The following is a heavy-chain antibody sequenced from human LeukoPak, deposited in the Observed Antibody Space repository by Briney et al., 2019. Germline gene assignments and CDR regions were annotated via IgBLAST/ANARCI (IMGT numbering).Heavy chain of an antibody. Sequence: ASVKVSCKASGYTFTSYYMHWVRQAPGQGLEWMGIINPSGGSTSYAQKFQGRVTMTTDTSTSTAYMELRSLRSDDTAVYYCARDRGRAFYCSSTSCWVGIDPWGQGTLVTVSS. CDR2: INPSGGST. V-gene: IGHV1-46*01. J-gene: IGHJ5*02. D-gene: IGHD2-2*01. CDR1: GYTFTSYY. CDR3: ARDRGRAFYCSSTSCWVGIDP.